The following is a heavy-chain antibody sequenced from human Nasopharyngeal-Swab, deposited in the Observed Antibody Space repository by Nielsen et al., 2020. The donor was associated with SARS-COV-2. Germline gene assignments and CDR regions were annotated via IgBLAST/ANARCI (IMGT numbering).Heavy chain of an antibody. CDR3: ARDLGDGYNGEYFDY. V-gene: IGHV3-33*01. CDR1: GFTFSSYG. Sequence: GESLKISCAASGFTFSSYGMHWVRQAPGKGLERVAVIWYDGSNKYYADSVKGRFTISRDNSKNTLYLQMNSLRAEDTAVYYCARDLGDGYNGEYFDYWGQGTLVTVSS. CDR2: IWYDGSNK. D-gene: IGHD5-24*01. J-gene: IGHJ4*02.